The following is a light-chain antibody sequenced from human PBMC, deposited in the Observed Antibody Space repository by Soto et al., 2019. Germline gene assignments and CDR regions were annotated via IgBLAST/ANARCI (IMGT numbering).Light chain of an antibody. CDR3: TSYATGSTL. CDR2: DVN. Sequence: QSVLTQPASVSGSPGQSITISCTGTSSDLGGYNYVCWYQQHPGKAPKLIIYDVNTRPSGISDRFSGSQSGNTASLTISGLQAEDEGTYYCTSYATGSTLFGGGTKVTVL. CDR1: SSDLGGYNY. V-gene: IGLV2-14*03. J-gene: IGLJ3*02.